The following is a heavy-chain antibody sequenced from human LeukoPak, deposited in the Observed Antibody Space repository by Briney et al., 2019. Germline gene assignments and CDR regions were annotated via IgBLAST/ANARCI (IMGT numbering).Heavy chain of an antibody. CDR1: GFSLSGYW. V-gene: IGHV3-74*01. CDR3: ARDPRNVGLAP. CDR2: NNGDGSTT. D-gene: IGHD2-15*01. Sequence: GGSLRLSCVASGFSLSGYWMYWVRQAPGKGLMYISRNNGDGSTTNYADVVKGRFTMSRDNVKNTLYLQMNSLRVEDTAVYYCARDPRNVGLAPWGQGTLVAVSS. J-gene: IGHJ5*02.